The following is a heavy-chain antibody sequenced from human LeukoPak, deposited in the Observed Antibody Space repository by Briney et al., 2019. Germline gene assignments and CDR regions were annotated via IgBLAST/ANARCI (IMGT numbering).Heavy chain of an antibody. J-gene: IGHJ4*02. CDR3: SRENGAFSPFGY. CDR1: GGSISNTNW. D-gene: IGHD2-8*01. CDR2: ISLTGLT. Sequence: SGTLSLTCGVSGGSISNTNWWSWVRQPPGQGLEWIGEISLTGLTHYNPSLESRVTVSLDKSKNQLSLNLTSVTASDTAVYYCSRENGAFSPFGYWGQGTLVTVSS. V-gene: IGHV4-4*02.